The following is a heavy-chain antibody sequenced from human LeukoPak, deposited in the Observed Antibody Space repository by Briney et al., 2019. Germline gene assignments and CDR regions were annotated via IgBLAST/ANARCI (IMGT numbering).Heavy chain of an antibody. CDR3: ARGMHYYGSGSYYPNDAFDI. Sequence: GGSLRLSCAAFGFTFSSYWMSWVRQAPGKGLEWVANIKQDGSEKYHVDSVKGRFTITRDNAKNSLYLQMNSLRAEDTAVYYCARGMHYYGSGSYYPNDAFDIWGQGTMVTVSS. CDR2: IKQDGSEK. J-gene: IGHJ3*02. CDR1: GFTFSSYW. V-gene: IGHV3-7*01. D-gene: IGHD3-10*01.